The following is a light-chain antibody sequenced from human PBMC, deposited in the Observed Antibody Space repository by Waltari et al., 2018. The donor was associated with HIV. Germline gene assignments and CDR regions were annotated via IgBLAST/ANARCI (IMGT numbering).Light chain of an antibody. J-gene: IGLJ2*01. Sequence: QLVLTQSPSASASLGASVKLTCTLSTGHSSYAIAWHQLQPEKGPRYLMKLNSDGSHSKGDGIPDRFSGSSPGAERYLTISSLQSEDEADYYCQTWGAGIHVVFGGGTKLTVL. CDR1: TGHSSYA. V-gene: IGLV4-69*01. CDR3: QTWGAGIHVV. CDR2: LNSDGSH.